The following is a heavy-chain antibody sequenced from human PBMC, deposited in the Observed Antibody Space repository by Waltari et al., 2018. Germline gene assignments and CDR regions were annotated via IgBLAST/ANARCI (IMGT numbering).Heavy chain of an antibody. J-gene: IGHJ4*02. CDR3: ARSGTYRGYFDY. V-gene: IGHV4-39*01. Sequence: QLQLQESGPGLVKPSETLSLTCTVSGGSIGSSNNYYGWIRQPPGKGLEWIGSIYYSGNTYYNPSLKSRVTISVDTSKNQFSLRLSSATAADTAVYYCARSGTYRGYFDYWGQGTLVTVSS. D-gene: IGHD1-26*01. CDR2: IYYSGNT. CDR1: GGSIGSSNNY.